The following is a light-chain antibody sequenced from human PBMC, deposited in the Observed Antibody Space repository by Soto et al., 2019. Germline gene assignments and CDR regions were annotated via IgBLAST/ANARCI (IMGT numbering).Light chain of an antibody. CDR1: QGVSSY. J-gene: IGKJ4*01. CDR2: DAS. V-gene: IGKV3-11*01. CDR3: PQRSNWPPLT. Sequence: EIVLTQSPATLSLSPGERATLSCRASQGVSSYLPWYQQKPGQAPRLLIYDASNRATGIPARFSGSGSGTDFTLTISSIEPEDFAVYYCPQRSNWPPLTFGGGTKVEIK.